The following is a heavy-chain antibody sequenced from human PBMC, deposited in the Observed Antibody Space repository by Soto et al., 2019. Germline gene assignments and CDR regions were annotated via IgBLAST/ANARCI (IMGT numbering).Heavy chain of an antibody. D-gene: IGHD2-15*01. CDR1: GFTFSNYA. V-gene: IGHV3-23*01. Sequence: EVQLLDSGGGLVQPGGSLRLSCAASGFTFSNYAMSWVRQAPGKGLEWVSGVGGSGDSTYYADSVKGRFTISRDNSKDTLYLQMTSLRAEDTAVYYCAKSPLGYCSGGSFYPPHYFDECGKGTLVTVSS. J-gene: IGHJ4*02. CDR3: AKSPLGYCSGGSFYPPHYFDE. CDR2: VGGSGDST.